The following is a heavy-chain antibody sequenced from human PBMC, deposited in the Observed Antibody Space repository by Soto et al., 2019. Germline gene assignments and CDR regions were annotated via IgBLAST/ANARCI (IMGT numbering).Heavy chain of an antibody. V-gene: IGHV3-11*01. D-gene: IGHD2-15*01. J-gene: IGHJ3*02. CDR3: ARAYSDAFDI. Sequence: GGSLRLSCAASGFTFSDYYMTWIRQAPGKGLEWVAYISSSGSGIYYPDSVKGRFTISRDNAQNSLYLQMSSLRAEDTAVYYCARAYSDAFDIWGQGTMVTVS. CDR1: GFTFSDYY. CDR2: ISSSGSGI.